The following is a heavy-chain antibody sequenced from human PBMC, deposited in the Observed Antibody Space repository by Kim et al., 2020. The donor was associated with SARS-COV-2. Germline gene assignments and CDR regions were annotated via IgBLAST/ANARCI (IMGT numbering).Heavy chain of an antibody. Sequence: GGSLRLSCAASEFTFSIYAMSWVRQAPGQGLEWVSGISGSGGTTYYADSVRGRFTVSRDNSKNTLYLQMNSLRDEDTAVYYCAKGVGYGPQHAFDVWGQGTMVTVSS. CDR1: EFTFSIYA. V-gene: IGHV3-23*01. D-gene: IGHD5-12*01. CDR2: ISGSGGTT. CDR3: AKGVGYGPQHAFDV. J-gene: IGHJ3*01.